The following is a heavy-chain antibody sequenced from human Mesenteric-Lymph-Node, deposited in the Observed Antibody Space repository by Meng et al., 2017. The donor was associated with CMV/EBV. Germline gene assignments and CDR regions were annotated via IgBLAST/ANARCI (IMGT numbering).Heavy chain of an antibody. J-gene: IGHJ6*02. D-gene: IGHD3-16*01. CDR3: LKDRGAVTGNYYYYAMDV. CDR1: GFTFDDYT. Sequence: GESLKISCAASGFTFDDYTMHWVRQLPGKGLEWVSLISWDGGRAYYADSVKGRFTISRDNNKDSLYLQMNSLRTEDTALYYCLKDRGAVTGNYYYYAMDVWGRGTTVTVSS. CDR2: ISWDGGRA. V-gene: IGHV3-43*01.